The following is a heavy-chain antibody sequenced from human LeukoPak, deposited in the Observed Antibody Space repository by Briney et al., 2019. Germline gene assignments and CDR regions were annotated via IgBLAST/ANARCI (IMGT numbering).Heavy chain of an antibody. CDR2: MNSDGSST. Sequence: GGSLRLSCAASGFTFSTYWMHWVRQAPGKGLVWVSRMNSDGSSTRYADSVKGRFTISRDNSKNTLYLQMNSLRAEDTAVYYCAKDRLNYYDSSTRWFDPWGQGTLVTVSS. D-gene: IGHD3-22*01. J-gene: IGHJ5*02. V-gene: IGHV3-74*01. CDR3: AKDRLNYYDSSTRWFDP. CDR1: GFTFSTYW.